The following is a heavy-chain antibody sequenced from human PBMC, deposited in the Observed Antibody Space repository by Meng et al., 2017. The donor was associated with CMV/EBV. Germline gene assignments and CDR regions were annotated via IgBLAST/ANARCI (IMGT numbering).Heavy chain of an antibody. D-gene: IGHD3-22*01. J-gene: IGHJ4*02. CDR1: GYTFTHHG. Sequence: QVQLVQAGAEVKKPGASVKVSFKACGYTFTHHGISWVRQAPGQGLEWMGWISGYNDNTKYARHLQGRVTMTTDISTNTAYMELRSLRSDDTAIYYCARDTMMIMSFDHWGPGTLVTVSS. V-gene: IGHV1-18*01. CDR3: ARDTMMIMSFDH. CDR2: ISGYNDNT.